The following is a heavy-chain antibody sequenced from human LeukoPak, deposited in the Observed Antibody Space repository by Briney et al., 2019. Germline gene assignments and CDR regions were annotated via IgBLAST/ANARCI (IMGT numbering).Heavy chain of an antibody. J-gene: IGHJ4*02. Sequence: GGSLRLSCAASGFTFSSYSMNWVRKAPGKGLEWVSSISSDSYYIYYADSVRGRFTISRDNARKSPYLQMNSLRAEDTAVYYCFCGSRFVYHFDYWGQGSLVTVSS. D-gene: IGHD2-21*01. CDR3: FCGSRFVYHFDY. V-gene: IGHV3-21*01. CDR1: GFTFSSYS. CDR2: ISSDSYYI.